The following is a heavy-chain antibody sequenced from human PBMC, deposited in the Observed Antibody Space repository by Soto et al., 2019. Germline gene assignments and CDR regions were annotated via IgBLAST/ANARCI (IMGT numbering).Heavy chain of an antibody. D-gene: IGHD5-12*01. CDR2: IYHSGST. CDR1: GGSISSGDHS. J-gene: IGHJ6*02. CDR3: ASRVTTSFYYYGMDV. V-gene: IGHV4-30-2*01. Sequence: SETLSLTCAVPGGSISSGDHSWSWIRQPPGKGLEWIGYIYHSGSTYYNPSLKSRVTISVDRSKNQFSLNLSSVTAADTAVYYCASRVTTSFYYYGMDVWGQGTTVTSP.